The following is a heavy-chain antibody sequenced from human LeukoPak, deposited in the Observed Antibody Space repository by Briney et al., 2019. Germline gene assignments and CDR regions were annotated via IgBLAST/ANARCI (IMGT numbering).Heavy chain of an antibody. Sequence: PGGSLRLSCAASGFTFSSYAMSWVRQAPGKGLEWVANIKQDGSEKYYVDSVKGRFTISRDNAKNSLYLQMNSLRAEDTAVYYCARDRFPTRSGWFDPWGQGTLVTVSS. V-gene: IGHV3-7*01. CDR2: IKQDGSEK. CDR3: ARDRFPTRSGWFDP. D-gene: IGHD1-14*01. CDR1: GFTFSSYA. J-gene: IGHJ5*02.